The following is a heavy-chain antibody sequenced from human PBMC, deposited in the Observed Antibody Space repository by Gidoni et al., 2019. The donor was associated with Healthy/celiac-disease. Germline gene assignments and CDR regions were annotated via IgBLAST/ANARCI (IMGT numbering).Heavy chain of an antibody. J-gene: IGHJ3*02. CDR2: ISAYNSNT. V-gene: IGHV1-18*01. CDR3: GLFDSSGYGNAFDI. CDR1: GYTFTSYG. D-gene: IGHD3-22*01. Sequence: QVQLVQSGAEVKKPGTSVKVSCRASGYTFTSYGISWVRQAPGQGLEWMGWISAYNSNTNYAQKLQGRVTMTTDTSTSTAYMELRSLRSDDTAVYYCGLFDSSGYGNAFDIWGQGTMVTVSS.